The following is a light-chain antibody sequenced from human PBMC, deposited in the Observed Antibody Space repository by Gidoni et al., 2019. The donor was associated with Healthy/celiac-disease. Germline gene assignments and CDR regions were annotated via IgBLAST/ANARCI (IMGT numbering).Light chain of an antibody. CDR3: SSYTSSSTLDV. CDR1: SSDVGGYHY. J-gene: IGLJ1*01. V-gene: IGLV2-14*01. CDR2: DVR. Sequence: QSALTQPASVSGSPGQSSTISCTGTSSDVGGYHYDSWSQQHPGKAPKLMIYDVRNRPSGVSNRFSGSKSGNTASLAISGLQAEDEADYYCSSYTSSSTLDVFGTGTKVTVL.